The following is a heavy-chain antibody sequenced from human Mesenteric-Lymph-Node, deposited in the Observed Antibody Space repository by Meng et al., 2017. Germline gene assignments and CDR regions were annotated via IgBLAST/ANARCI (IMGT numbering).Heavy chain of an antibody. Sequence: SETLSLTCTVSGGSISSYYWSWIRQPPGKGLEWIGYIYYSGSTNYNPSLKSRVTISVDTSKNQFSLKLSSVTAADTAVYYCARGSSSSSSYSPFDYWGQGTLVTVSS. CDR3: ARGSSSSSSYSPFDY. CDR2: IYYSGST. CDR1: GGSISSYY. J-gene: IGHJ4*02. D-gene: IGHD6-13*01. V-gene: IGHV4-59*08.